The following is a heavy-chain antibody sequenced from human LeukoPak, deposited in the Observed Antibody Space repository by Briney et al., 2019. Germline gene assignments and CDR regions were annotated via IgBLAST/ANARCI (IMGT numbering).Heavy chain of an antibody. CDR2: TFYRSKWKN. CDR3: ARTNSGYVDY. J-gene: IGHJ4*02. Sequence: SQTLSLTCAISGGTVSSKNAAWNWIRQSPSRGLEWLGRTFYRSKWKNDYAASVRSRITINPDTSKNQFSLQLNSVTPEDTAIYYCARTNSGYVDYWGQGTQVTVSS. CDR1: GGTVSSKNAA. D-gene: IGHD6-19*01. V-gene: IGHV6-1*01.